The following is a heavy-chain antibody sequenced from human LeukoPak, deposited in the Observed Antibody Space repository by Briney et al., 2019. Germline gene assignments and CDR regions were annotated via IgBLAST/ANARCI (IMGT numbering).Heavy chain of an antibody. V-gene: IGHV5-51*01. CDR3: ARHPGDH. CDR2: IFPRDSDT. Sequence: GESLKISCEGSGYSITNSWIAWVRQVPGKGLEWMGIIFPRDSDTRYSPSFQCQVTVSADKSISTAYLQWSSLRTSDTAMYYCARHPGDHWGQGTLVTVAS. J-gene: IGHJ4*02. CDR1: GYSITNSW.